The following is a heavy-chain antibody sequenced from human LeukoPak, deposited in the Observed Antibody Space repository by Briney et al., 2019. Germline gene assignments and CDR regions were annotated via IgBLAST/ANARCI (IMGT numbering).Heavy chain of an antibody. D-gene: IGHD5-18*01. V-gene: IGHV4-31*03. Sequence: SETLSLTCTVSGGSISSGGYYWRWIRQHPGKGLEWIGYIYYSGSTYYNPSLKSRVTISVDTSKNQFSLKLSSVTAADTAVYYCARRGYSYGYGVDYWGQGTLVTVSS. CDR3: ARRGYSYGYGVDY. CDR2: IYYSGST. CDR1: GGSISSGGYY. J-gene: IGHJ4*02.